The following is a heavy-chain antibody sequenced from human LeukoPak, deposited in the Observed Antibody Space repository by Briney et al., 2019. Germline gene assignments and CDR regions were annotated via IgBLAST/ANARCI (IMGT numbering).Heavy chain of an antibody. CDR2: IYYTGST. CDR3: AKLTFDGSGSYPDS. V-gene: IGHV4-39*01. D-gene: IGHD3-10*01. Sequence: SETLSLTCIVSGGSIGGHNNYWGWIRQPPGKGLEWIGTIYYTGSTYYNPSLKSRVTISIDTSKTQFSLKVNAVTAADTAVYCAKLTFDGSGSYPDSWGQGALVTVSS. CDR1: GGSIGGHNNY. J-gene: IGHJ4*02.